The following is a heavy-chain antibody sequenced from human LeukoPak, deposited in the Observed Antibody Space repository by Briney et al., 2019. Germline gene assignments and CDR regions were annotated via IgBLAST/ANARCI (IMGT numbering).Heavy chain of an antibody. CDR2: IYHSGTT. V-gene: IGHV4-4*02. J-gene: IGHJ3*02. CDR1: GGSISSSNW. Sequence: SETLSLTCAVSGGSISSSNWWSWVRQPPGKGLEWIGEIYHSGTTNYNPSLKSRVTISVDKSKNQFSLKLSSVTAADTAVYYCARVMTTVTSLGGDDAFDIWGQGTMVTVSS. D-gene: IGHD4-17*01. CDR3: ARVMTTVTSLGGDDAFDI.